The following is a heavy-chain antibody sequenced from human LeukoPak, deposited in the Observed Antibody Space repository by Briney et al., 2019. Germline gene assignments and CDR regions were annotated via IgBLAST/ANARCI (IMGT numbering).Heavy chain of an antibody. V-gene: IGHV1-18*01. D-gene: IGHD3-3*01. CDR3: ARSTAGGFGVVIGPFDY. CDR2: ISAYNGNT. CDR1: GYTFTSYG. J-gene: IGHJ4*02. Sequence: GASVKVSCKASGYTFTSYGISWVRQAPGQGLEWMGWISAYNGNTNYAQKLQGRVTMTTDTSTSTAYMELRSLRSDDTAVYYCARSTAGGFGVVIGPFDYWGQGTLVTVSS.